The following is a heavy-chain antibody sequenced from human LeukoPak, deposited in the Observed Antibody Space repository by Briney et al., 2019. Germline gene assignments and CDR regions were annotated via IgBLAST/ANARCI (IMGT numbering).Heavy chain of an antibody. CDR1: GGSNSSTNW. Sequence: PSETLSLTCAVSGGSNSSTNWWSWVRPPPGKGLEWIGEIYHSRGTNYSPSLKSRVTISVDKSKNEFYLSLSSVTAADTAIYYCARVTSSPIAASGAFDSWGQGTLVTVSS. V-gene: IGHV4-4*02. CDR3: ARVTSSPIAASGAFDS. CDR2: IYHSRGT. D-gene: IGHD6-13*01. J-gene: IGHJ4*02.